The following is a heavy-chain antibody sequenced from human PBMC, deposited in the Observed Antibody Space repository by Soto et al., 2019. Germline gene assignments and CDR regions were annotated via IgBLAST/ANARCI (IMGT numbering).Heavy chain of an antibody. V-gene: IGHV3-23*01. CDR3: AKARLAAGTGYYFDY. D-gene: IGHD6-13*01. Sequence: PGGSLRLSCAASGFTFSSYAMSWVRQAPGKGLEWVSAISGSGGSTYYADSVKGRFTISRDNSKNTLYLQMNSLRAEDTAVYYCAKARLAAGTGYYFDYWGQGTLVTVSS. CDR1: GFTFSSYA. J-gene: IGHJ4*02. CDR2: ISGSGGST.